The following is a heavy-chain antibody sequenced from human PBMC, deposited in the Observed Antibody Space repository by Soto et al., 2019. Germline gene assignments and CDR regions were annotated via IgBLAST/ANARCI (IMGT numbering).Heavy chain of an antibody. V-gene: IGHV4-31*03. CDR3: ARVEHRGYFAILTDY. J-gene: IGHJ4*02. CDR2: IYDSVNT. CDR1: GDSLSSGGHY. D-gene: IGHD3-9*01. Sequence: TLSLTCTVSGDSLSSGGHYWSWIRQHPGKGLEWIGHIYDSVNTYYSPSLRSRVTISADMSKNQFSLNLRSVTAADTAVYYCARVEHRGYFAILTDYWGQGTLVTVSS.